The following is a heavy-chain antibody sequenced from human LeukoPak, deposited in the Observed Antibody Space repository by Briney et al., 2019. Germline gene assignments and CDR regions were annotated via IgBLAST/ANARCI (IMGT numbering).Heavy chain of an antibody. J-gene: IGHJ5*02. Sequence: SSETLSLTRSVSGGSISSYYWSWIRQPPGKGLEWIGYMYYSGSTNYHPSLKSRVTISGDTSKNQVSLKLSFVTAADTAVYYCASALWSGFGWFDPWGQGTLVTVSS. CDR3: ASALWSGFGWFDP. D-gene: IGHD3-3*01. V-gene: IGHV4-59*08. CDR2: MYYSGST. CDR1: GGSISSYY.